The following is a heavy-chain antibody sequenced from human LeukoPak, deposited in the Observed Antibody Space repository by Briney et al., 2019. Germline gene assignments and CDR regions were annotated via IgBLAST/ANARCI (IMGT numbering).Heavy chain of an antibody. Sequence: ASVKVSCKASAYTFTGYYMHWVRHAPGQGLEWMGMINPSGGRTSYAQKFQGRVTMTRDTSTSTVYMEMSSLRPDDTAVYYCARDLDSYDDSGYYSLWGQGTLVTVSS. V-gene: IGHV1-46*01. D-gene: IGHD3-22*01. CDR2: INPSGGRT. J-gene: IGHJ4*02. CDR3: ARDLDSYDDSGYYSL. CDR1: AYTFTGYY.